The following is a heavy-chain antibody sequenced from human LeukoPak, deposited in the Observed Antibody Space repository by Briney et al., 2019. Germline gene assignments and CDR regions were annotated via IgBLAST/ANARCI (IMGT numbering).Heavy chain of an antibody. CDR1: GGSISNYF. D-gene: IGHD6-19*01. Sequence: SETLSLTCTISGGSISNYFWSWIRHPPGKGLEGIGYISYSGSTNNHNPSLKSRVTISVDTSKNQFSLKLSSVTAADTVVYYCARHTTSGWYQVVYWGQGTLVTVSS. CDR2: ISYSGSTN. CDR3: ARHTTSGWYQVVY. V-gene: IGHV4-59*01. J-gene: IGHJ4*02.